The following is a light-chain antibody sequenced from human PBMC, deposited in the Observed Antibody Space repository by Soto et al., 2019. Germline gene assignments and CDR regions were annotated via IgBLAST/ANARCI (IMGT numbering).Light chain of an antibody. Sequence: QSVLTQPASVSGSPGQSITISCTGTSSDVGGYNYVSWYQQHPGKAHKLMIYDVSNRPSGVSNRFSGSKSGNTASMTISGLLAEDEADYYCSSYTSSSGVFGTGTKVTVL. CDR2: DVS. CDR3: SSYTSSSGV. CDR1: SSDVGGYNY. V-gene: IGLV2-14*01. J-gene: IGLJ1*01.